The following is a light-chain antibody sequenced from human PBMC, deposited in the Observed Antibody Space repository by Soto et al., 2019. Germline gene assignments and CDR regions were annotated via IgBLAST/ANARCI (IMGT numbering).Light chain of an antibody. Sequence: EIVMTQSPATLSVSPGDRATLSCRASQSVSSDLAWYQQKPGQTPSLLIYAASTRATGIPARFSGSGSGTEFTLTISSLQSEDCVVYYCQQYHNWPRTFGQGTKVEI. CDR1: QSVSSD. J-gene: IGKJ1*01. CDR3: QQYHNWPRT. V-gene: IGKV3-15*01. CDR2: AAS.